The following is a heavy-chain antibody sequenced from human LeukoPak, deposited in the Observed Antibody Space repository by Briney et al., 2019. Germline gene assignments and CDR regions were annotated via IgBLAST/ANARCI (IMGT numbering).Heavy chain of an antibody. J-gene: IGHJ4*02. CDR3: AKDKGSGWYGGPDYFDY. V-gene: IGHV3-23*01. CDR1: GFTFSSYA. D-gene: IGHD6-19*01. CDR2: ISGSGGST. Sequence: GGSLRLSCAASGFTFSSYAMSWGRQAPGKGLEWVSAISGSGGSTYYADSVKGRFTISRDNSKNTLYLQMNSLRAEDTAVYYCAKDKGSGWYGGPDYFDYWGQGTLVTVSS.